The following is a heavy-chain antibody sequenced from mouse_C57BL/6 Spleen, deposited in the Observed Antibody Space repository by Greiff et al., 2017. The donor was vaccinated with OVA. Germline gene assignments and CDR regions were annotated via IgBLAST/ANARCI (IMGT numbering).Heavy chain of an antibody. J-gene: IGHJ4*01. CDR3: ARRGAPYYAMDY. CDR2: IYPGDGDT. Sequence: QVQLKESGAELVKPGASVKISCKASGYAFSSYWMNWVKQRPGKGLEWIGQIYPGDGDTNYNGKFKGKATLTADKSSSTAYMQLSSLTSEDSAVYFCARRGAPYYAMDYWGQGTSVTVSS. CDR1: GYAFSSYW. V-gene: IGHV1-80*01.